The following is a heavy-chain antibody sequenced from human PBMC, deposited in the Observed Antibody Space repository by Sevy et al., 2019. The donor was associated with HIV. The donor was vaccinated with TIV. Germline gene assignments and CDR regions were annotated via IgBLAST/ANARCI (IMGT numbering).Heavy chain of an antibody. CDR2: IYPGDSDT. J-gene: IGHJ5*02. Sequence: GESLKISCKGSGYSFTSYWIGWVRQMPGKGLEWMGIIYPGDSDTSYSPSFQGQVTISADKSISTAYLQWSSLKASDTAMYYCARQDCSGGSCYSSWFDPWGQGTLVTVSS. CDR1: GYSFTSYW. D-gene: IGHD2-15*01. V-gene: IGHV5-51*01. CDR3: ARQDCSGGSCYSSWFDP.